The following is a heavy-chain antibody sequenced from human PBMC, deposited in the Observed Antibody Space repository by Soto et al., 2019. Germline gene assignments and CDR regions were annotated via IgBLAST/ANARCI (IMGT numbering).Heavy chain of an antibody. Sequence: QVQLVQSGAEVKKPGSSVKVSCKASGGTFSSYAISWVRQAPGQGREWMGGIIPIFGTADYAQKFQGRGTITADESTSTAYMELSSLRSEDTAVYYCASHSGSSPEGRYYYGMDVWGQGTTVTVSS. CDR2: IIPIFGTA. CDR1: GGTFSSYA. V-gene: IGHV1-69*12. D-gene: IGHD1-26*01. CDR3: ASHSGSSPEGRYYYGMDV. J-gene: IGHJ6*02.